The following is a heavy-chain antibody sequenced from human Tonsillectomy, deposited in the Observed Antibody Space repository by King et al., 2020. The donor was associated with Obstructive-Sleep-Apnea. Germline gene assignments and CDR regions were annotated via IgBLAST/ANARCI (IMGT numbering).Heavy chain of an antibody. CDR3: ARDFPPSGYSGPVGAFDI. CDR1: GGSISSSSYY. J-gene: IGHJ3*02. V-gene: IGHV4-39*07. CDR2: IYYSGST. Sequence: LQLQESGPGLVKPSETLSLTCTVSGGSISSSSYYWGWIRQPPGKGLEWIGSIYYSGSTYYNPSLKSRVTISVDTSKNQFSLKLSSVTAADTAVYYCARDFPPSGYSGPVGAFDIWGQGTMVTVSS. D-gene: IGHD5-12*01.